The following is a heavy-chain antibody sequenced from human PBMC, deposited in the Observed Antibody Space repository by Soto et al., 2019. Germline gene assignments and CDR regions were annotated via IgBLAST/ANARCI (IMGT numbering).Heavy chain of an antibody. CDR3: AKYGSKSSPHYLDY. D-gene: IGHD6-13*01. J-gene: IGHJ4*02. V-gene: IGHV3-23*01. Sequence: EVQLLESGGGLVQPGGSLRLSCAVSGFTFSNYAVGWVRQAPGMGLEWVSSIFGGGGDTYYTDSVKGRFTISRDSSEHTVFLQMNSLRAEDTALYYCAKYGSKSSPHYLDYWGQGTLVTVSS. CDR2: IFGGGGDT. CDR1: GFTFSNYA.